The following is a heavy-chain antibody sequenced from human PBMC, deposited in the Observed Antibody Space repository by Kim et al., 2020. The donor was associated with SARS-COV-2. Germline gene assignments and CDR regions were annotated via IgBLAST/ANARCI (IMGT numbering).Heavy chain of an antibody. CDR2: ISVSGDIT. Sequence: GGSLRLSCAAPGFTFSKFAMSWVRQAPGKGLECVSIISVSGDITYYADSVKGRFTISRDNSKSTLYLQLNSLRAEDTAVYYCAKGGSTSGYAFDLWGQGTLVTVSS. CDR1: GFTFSKFA. D-gene: IGHD2-2*01. J-gene: IGHJ3*01. CDR3: AKGGSTSGYAFDL. V-gene: IGHV3-23*01.